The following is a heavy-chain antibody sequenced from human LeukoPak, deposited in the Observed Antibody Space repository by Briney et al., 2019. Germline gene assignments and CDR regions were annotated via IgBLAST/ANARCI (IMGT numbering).Heavy chain of an antibody. Sequence: ASLKVSCKASVYTFTRYGISWVRQAPGQGLEWMGIINPSGGSTSYAQKFQGRVTMTRDTSTSTVYMELSSLRSEDTAVYYCARTVGYSSSWYWAFDYWGQGTLVTVSS. D-gene: IGHD6-13*01. CDR1: VYTFTRYG. CDR3: ARTVGYSSSWYWAFDY. CDR2: INPSGGST. J-gene: IGHJ4*02. V-gene: IGHV1-46*01.